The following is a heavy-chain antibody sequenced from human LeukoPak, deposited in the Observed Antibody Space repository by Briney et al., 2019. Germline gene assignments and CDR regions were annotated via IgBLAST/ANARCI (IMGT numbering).Heavy chain of an antibody. CDR2: IYHSGST. CDR1: GYSISSGYY. D-gene: IGHD5-24*01. J-gene: IGHJ4*02. V-gene: IGHV4-38-2*01. CDR3: ARIYGDGYNPSY. Sequence: SETLSLTCAVSGYSISSGYYWGWIRQPPGKGLGWIGSIYHSGSTYYNPSLKSRVTISVDTSKNQFSLKLSSVTAADTAVYYCARIYGDGYNPSYWGEGTLVTVSS.